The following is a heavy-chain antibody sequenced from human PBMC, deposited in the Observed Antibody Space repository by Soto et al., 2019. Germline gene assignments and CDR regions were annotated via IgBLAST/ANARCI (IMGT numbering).Heavy chain of an antibody. V-gene: IGHV4-4*07. J-gene: IGHJ5*02. CDR3: VRDGTKNLRDWFDP. CDR1: GASLIGYY. D-gene: IGHD1-1*01. CDR2: IYATGSS. Sequence: SETLSLTCNVSGASLIGYYWSWIRQPPGKGLEWIGRIYATGSSDYNPSLKGRITISVDMSKKQFSLTLRSVTAADTAMYYCVRDGTKNLRDWFDPWGQGILVTVSS.